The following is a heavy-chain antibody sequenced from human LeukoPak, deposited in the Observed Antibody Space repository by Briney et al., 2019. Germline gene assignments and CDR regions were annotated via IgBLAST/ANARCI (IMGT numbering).Heavy chain of an antibody. CDR1: GFTFSSYA. Sequence: TGGSLRLSCAASGFTFSSYAMSWVRQAPGKGLEWVSGISGSGDNTYYADSGKGRFTISRDNSKNTLYVQVNRLGTEDTAAYYCAKGSYYDSSGSFYFDYWGQGTLVTVSS. J-gene: IGHJ4*02. V-gene: IGHV3-23*01. D-gene: IGHD3-22*01. CDR2: ISGSGDNT. CDR3: AKGSYYDSSGSFYFDY.